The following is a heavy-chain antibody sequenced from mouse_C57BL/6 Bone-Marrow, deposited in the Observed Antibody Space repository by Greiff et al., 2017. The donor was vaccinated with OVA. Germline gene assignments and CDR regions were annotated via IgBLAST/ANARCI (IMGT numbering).Heavy chain of an antibody. J-gene: IGHJ3*01. D-gene: IGHD2-2*01. CDR1: GFTFSSYA. Sequence: EVQRVESGGGLVKPGGSLKLSCAASGFTFSSYAMSWFRQTPEKRLEWVATISDGGSYTYYPDTVNGRFTISRDNAKNNLYLQMRHLKSEDTVMYYCARDGRLRRGSWFAYWGQGTLVTVSA. CDR3: ARDGRLRRGSWFAY. V-gene: IGHV5-4*01. CDR2: ISDGGSYT.